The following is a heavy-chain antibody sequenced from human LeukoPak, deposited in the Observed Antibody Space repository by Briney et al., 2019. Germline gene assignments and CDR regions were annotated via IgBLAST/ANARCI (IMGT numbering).Heavy chain of an antibody. V-gene: IGHV3-30*01. CDR3: ARSGHMSANDY. J-gene: IGHJ4*02. Sequence: PRGSLRLSCAASGFTFSSYAMHWVRQAPGKGLEWVAVISYDGSNKYYADSVKGRFTISRDNSKNTLYLQMNSLRAEDTAVYYCARSGHMSANDYWGQGTLVTVSS. D-gene: IGHD2-21*01. CDR2: ISYDGSNK. CDR1: GFTFSSYA.